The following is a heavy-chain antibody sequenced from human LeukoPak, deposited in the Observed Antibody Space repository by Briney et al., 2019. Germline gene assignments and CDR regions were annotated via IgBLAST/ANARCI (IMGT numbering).Heavy chain of an antibody. CDR2: ISGSGGST. Sequence: PGGSLRLSCAGSGFTFSSYAMSWVRQAPGKGLEWVSAISGSGGSTYYADSVKGRFTISRDNSKNTLYLQMNSLRAEDTAVYYCANMGVVVPAAVDFDYWGQGTLVTVSS. CDR3: ANMGVVVPAAVDFDY. D-gene: IGHD2-2*01. CDR1: GFTFSSYA. V-gene: IGHV3-23*01. J-gene: IGHJ4*02.